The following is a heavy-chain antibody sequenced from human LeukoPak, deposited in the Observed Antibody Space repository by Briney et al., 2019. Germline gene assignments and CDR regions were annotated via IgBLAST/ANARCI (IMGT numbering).Heavy chain of an antibody. D-gene: IGHD3-3*01. CDR2: ISGSGGST. Sequence: PGGSLGLSCAASGFTFSSYAMSWVRQAPGKGLEWVSAISGSGGSTYYADSVKGRFTISRDNSKNTLYLQMNSLRAEDTAVYYCAKGSRRDTIFGVVKNYYYMDVWGKGTTVTVSS. CDR1: GFTFSSYA. J-gene: IGHJ6*03. CDR3: AKGSRRDTIFGVVKNYYYMDV. V-gene: IGHV3-23*01.